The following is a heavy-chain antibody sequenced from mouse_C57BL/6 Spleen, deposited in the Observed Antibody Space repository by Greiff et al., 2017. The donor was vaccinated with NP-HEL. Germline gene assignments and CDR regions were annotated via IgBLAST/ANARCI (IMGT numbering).Heavy chain of an antibody. V-gene: IGHV1-69*01. CDR1: GYTFTSYW. CDR2: IDPSDSYT. CDR3: ARLRSFDY. Sequence: QVQLKQPGAELVMPGASVKLSCKASGYTFTSYWMHWVKQRPGQGLEWIGEIDPSDSYTNYNQKFKGKSTLTVDKSSSTAYMQLSSLTSEDSAVYYCARLRSFDYWGQGTTLTVSS. J-gene: IGHJ2*01.